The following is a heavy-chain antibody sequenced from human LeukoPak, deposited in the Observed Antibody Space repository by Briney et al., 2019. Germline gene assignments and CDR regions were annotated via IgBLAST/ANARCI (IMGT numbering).Heavy chain of an antibody. CDR2: MSYDGSNK. D-gene: IGHD3-9*01. CDR1: GFTFSSYG. V-gene: IGHV3-30*03. J-gene: IGHJ4*02. Sequence: GGSLRLSCAASGFTFSSYGMHWVRQAPGKGLEWVAVMSYDGSNKYYADSVKGRFTISRDNSKNTLYLQMNSLRAEDTAVYYCARGASYVILTGYSYFDYWGQGTLVTVSS. CDR3: ARGASYVILTGYSYFDY.